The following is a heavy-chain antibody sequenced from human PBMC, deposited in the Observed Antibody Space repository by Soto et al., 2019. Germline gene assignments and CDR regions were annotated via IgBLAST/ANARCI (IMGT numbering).Heavy chain of an antibody. D-gene: IGHD3-10*01. V-gene: IGHV4-39*01. CDR1: GGSISSSSYY. J-gene: IGHJ3*02. CDR3: ARHPEEGFGEFDAIDI. CDR2: IYYSGST. Sequence: SETLSLTCTVSGGSISSSSYYWGWKRQPPGKGLEWIGSIYYSGSTYYNPSLKSRVTISVDTSKNQFSLKLSSVTAADTAVYYCARHPEEGFGEFDAIDIWGQGTMVTVSS.